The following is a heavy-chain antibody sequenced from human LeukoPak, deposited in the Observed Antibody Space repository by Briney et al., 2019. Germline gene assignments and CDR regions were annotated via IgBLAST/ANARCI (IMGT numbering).Heavy chain of an antibody. D-gene: IGHD1-26*01. CDR2: ISAYNRNT. V-gene: IGHV1-18*01. CDR3: ARHGSYSPYYFDY. J-gene: IGHJ4*02. Sequence: ASVKVSCKASGYTFTSYGISWVLQAPGQWLEWMGWISAYNRNTNYAQKLQCRVTMTTDTSTSTADMELRSLRSDDTAVYYCARHGSYSPYYFDYWGQGTLVTVSS. CDR1: GYTFTSYG.